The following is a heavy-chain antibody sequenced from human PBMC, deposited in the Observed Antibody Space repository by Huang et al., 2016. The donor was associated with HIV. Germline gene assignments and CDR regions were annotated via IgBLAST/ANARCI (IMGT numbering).Heavy chain of an antibody. D-gene: IGHD3-3*01. J-gene: IGHJ6*02. V-gene: IGHV4-34*02. CDR1: GGSFTGNY. CDR3: ARQWTILEWLLGLDV. CDR2: VNDSGAT. Sequence: QMQLQQRGAGLLKPSETLSLTCGVSGGSFTGNYLTWIRQAPGKGLDWIGEVNDSGATTYNPSLNGRGTISLDKSNRELSLNLRSVTAADTAVYYCARQWTILEWLLGLDVWGQGTTVIVSS.